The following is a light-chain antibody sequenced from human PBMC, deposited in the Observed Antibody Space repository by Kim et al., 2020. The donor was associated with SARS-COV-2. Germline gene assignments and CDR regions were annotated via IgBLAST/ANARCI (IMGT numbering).Light chain of an antibody. CDR2: GAS. CDR1: QSVTTN. J-gene: IGKJ2*01. CDR3: QQYNDWPPAYT. V-gene: IGKV3-15*01. Sequence: YPGERATLSCRASQSVTTNLAWYQQNRGQAPRLLIYGASTRATGIPARFSGSGSGTEFTLTISSLQSEDFAVYYCQQYNDWPPAYTFGQGTKLEI.